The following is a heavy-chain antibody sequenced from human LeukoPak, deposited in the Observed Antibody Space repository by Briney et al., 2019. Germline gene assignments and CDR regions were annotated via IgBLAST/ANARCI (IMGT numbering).Heavy chain of an antibody. D-gene: IGHD3-22*01. CDR1: GDTFSSYA. Sequence: SVKVSCKASGDTFSSYAISWVRQAPGQELEWMGRIIPIFGTANYAQKFQGRVTITTDESTSTAYMELSSLRSEDTAVYYCARGDSSGYSYWGQGTLVTVSS. J-gene: IGHJ4*02. V-gene: IGHV1-69*05. CDR3: ARGDSSGYSY. CDR2: IIPIFGTA.